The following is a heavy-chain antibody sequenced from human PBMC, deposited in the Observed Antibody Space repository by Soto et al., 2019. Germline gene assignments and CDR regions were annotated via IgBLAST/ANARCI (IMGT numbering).Heavy chain of an antibody. J-gene: IGHJ4*02. CDR2: INHSGST. D-gene: IGHD2-15*01. CDR3: ATLGGPKGGFDY. Sequence: TSETLSLTCAVYGGSFSGYYWSWIRQPPGKGLEWIGEINHSGSTNYNPSLKSRVTISVDTSKNQFSLKLSSVTAADTAVYYCATLGGPKGGFDYWGQGTLVTVSS. V-gene: IGHV4-34*01. CDR1: GGSFSGYY.